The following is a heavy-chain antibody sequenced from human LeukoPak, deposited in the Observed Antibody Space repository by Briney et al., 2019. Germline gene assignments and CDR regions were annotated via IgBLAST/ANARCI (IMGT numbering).Heavy chain of an antibody. Sequence: GGSLRLSCAASGFTFSSYAMSWVRQAPGEGLEWVSAISGSGGSTYYADSVKGRFTISRDNSKNTLYLQMNSLRAEDTAVYYCASLVVPAALGESLDYWGQGTLVTVSS. J-gene: IGHJ4*02. CDR1: GFTFSSYA. CDR2: ISGSGGST. CDR3: ASLVVPAALGESLDY. V-gene: IGHV3-23*01. D-gene: IGHD2-2*01.